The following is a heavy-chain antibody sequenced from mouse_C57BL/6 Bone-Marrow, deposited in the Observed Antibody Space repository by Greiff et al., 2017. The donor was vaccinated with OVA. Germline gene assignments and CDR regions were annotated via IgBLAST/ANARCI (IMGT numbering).Heavy chain of an antibody. CDR1: GFTFSSYG. Sequence: EVNVVESGGDLVKPGGSLKLSCAASGFTFSSYGMSWVRQTPDKRLEWVATISSGGSYTYYPDSVKGRFTISRDNAKNTLYLQMSSLKSEDTAMYYCAHGSSYWYFDVWGTGTTVTVSS. J-gene: IGHJ1*03. V-gene: IGHV5-6*01. CDR2: ISSGGSYT. D-gene: IGHD1-1*01. CDR3: AHGSSYWYFDV.